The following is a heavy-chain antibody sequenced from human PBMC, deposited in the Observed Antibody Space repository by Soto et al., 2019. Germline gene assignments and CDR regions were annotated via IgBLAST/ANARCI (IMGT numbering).Heavy chain of an antibody. CDR2: IYVTGAV. Sequence: SETLSLTCSVSGAALNSGNYYWSWIRQVPGKGLERIGHIYVTGAVDYNPSLRDRITISQDTSERQFSLNLRLVTAADTAVYYCARLRIATNNYKWFDPWGQGTLVTVSS. D-gene: IGHD2-21*01. CDR3: ARLRIATNNYKWFDP. CDR1: GAALNSGNYY. J-gene: IGHJ5*02. V-gene: IGHV4-31*03.